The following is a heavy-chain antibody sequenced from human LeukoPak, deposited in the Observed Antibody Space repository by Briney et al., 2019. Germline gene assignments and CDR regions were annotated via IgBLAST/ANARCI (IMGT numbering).Heavy chain of an antibody. J-gene: IGHJ4*02. CDR3: ARVPWSGYYNYFDY. V-gene: IGHV4-38-2*02. D-gene: IGHD3-3*01. Sequence: PSETLSLTCTVSGYSISSGYYWGWIRKPTGKGLEWIGSIYHSGSTYYNPSLKSRVTISVDTSKNQFSLKLSSVTAADTAVYYCARVPWSGYYNYFDYWGQGTLVTVSS. CDR2: IYHSGST. CDR1: GYSISSGYY.